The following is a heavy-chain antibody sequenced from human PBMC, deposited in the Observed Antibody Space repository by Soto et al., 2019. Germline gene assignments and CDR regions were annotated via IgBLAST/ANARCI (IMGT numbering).Heavy chain of an antibody. Sequence: GGSLRLSCAASGFTFRNAWMSWVRQAPGKGLEWVGHIRSKFDGATTDYAAPVKDRFTISRDDSKNTLFLQMNSLTTEDTAVYYCTTDWATEPGWSVDLWGRGTLVTVSS. CDR1: GFTFRNAW. V-gene: IGHV3-15*01. CDR3: TTDWATEPGWSVDL. D-gene: IGHD5-12*01. J-gene: IGHJ2*01. CDR2: IRSKFDGATT.